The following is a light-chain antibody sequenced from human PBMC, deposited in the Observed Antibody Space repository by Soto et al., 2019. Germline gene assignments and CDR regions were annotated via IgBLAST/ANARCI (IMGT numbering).Light chain of an antibody. CDR2: DAS. V-gene: IGKV1-33*01. J-gene: IGKJ1*01. CDR1: QDIRHY. CDR3: QQYGKYVT. Sequence: DIQMNQSPSALSASTGDRVTITCQASQDIRHYLNWYQQKPGTAPKLLIYDASKLQTGVPSRFRGSRSGTTFTLVISSLQPEDFAVYYCQQYGKYVTFGRWTKVEMK.